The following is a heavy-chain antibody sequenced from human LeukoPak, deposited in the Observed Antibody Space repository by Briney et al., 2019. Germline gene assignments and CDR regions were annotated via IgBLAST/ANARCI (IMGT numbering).Heavy chain of an antibody. CDR2: IKQDGSEK. J-gene: IGHJ6*02. CDR1: GFTFSSYW. D-gene: IGHD6-13*01. CDR3: ARNSSSWQNYYYYGMDV. Sequence: GGSLRLSCAASGFTFSSYWMSWVRQAPGKGLEWVANIKQDGSEKYYVDSVKGRFTISRDNAKNSLYLQMNSLRAEDTAVYYCARNSSSWQNYYYYGMDVWGQGITVTVSS. V-gene: IGHV3-7*01.